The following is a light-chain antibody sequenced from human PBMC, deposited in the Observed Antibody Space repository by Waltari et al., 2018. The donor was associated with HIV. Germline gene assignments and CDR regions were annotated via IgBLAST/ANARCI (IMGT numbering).Light chain of an antibody. CDR2: DVI. CDR1: SSDVGGYNF. V-gene: IGLV2-11*01. Sequence: QSALTQPRSVSGSPGQSVTISCPGTSSDVGGYNFVSWYQQHPGKAPKLMIFDVIRRPLGVSDRFSGSKSGNTASLTISGLQAEDEASYFCSSYSSVNTFVVFGGGTKVTVL. CDR3: SSYSSVNTFVV. J-gene: IGLJ2*01.